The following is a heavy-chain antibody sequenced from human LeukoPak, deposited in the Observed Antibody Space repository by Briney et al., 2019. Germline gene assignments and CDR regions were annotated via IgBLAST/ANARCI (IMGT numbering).Heavy chain of an antibody. V-gene: IGHV1-69*01. Sequence: ASVKVSCKASGGTFISYAISWVRQAPGQGLEWMGGIIPIFGTANYAQKFQGRVTITADESTSTAYMELSSLRSEDTAVYYCAGLIRPPYYFDYWGQGTLVTVSS. CDR1: GGTFISYA. J-gene: IGHJ4*02. CDR3: AGLIRPPYYFDY. CDR2: IIPIFGTA.